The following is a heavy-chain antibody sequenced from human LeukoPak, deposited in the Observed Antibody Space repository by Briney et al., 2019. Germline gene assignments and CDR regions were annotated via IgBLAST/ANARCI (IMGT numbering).Heavy chain of an antibody. CDR3: ARDVGKGYFDY. CDR1: GFTFNRNW. CDR2: IKEDGSVK. J-gene: IGHJ4*02. Sequence: GGSLRLSCAASGFTFNRNWMSWLRQAPGKGLEWVANIKEDGSVKNYEDSVKGRFTISRDNAANSVSLLLNSLRAEDTAVYYCARDVGKGYFDYWGQGTLVTVSS. V-gene: IGHV3-7*04.